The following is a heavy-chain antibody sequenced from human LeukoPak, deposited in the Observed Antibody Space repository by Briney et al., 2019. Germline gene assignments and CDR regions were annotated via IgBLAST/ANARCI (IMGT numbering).Heavy chain of an antibody. V-gene: IGHV3-23*01. D-gene: IGHD3-16*02. CDR2: ISGSGGST. CDR3: AXXRXXAXXGXDY. Sequence: GGSLRLSCAASGFTFSSYAMSWVRQAPGKGLEWVSAISGSGGSTYYADSVKGRFTISRDNSKNTLYLQMNSLRAVDTAVYYCAXXRXXAXXGXDYWGXXTXVTVSS. CDR1: GFTFSSYA. J-gene: IGHJ4*01.